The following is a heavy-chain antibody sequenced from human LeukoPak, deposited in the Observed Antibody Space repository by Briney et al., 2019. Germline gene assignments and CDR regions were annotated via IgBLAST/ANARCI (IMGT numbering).Heavy chain of an antibody. J-gene: IGHJ5*02. Sequence: ASAKVSCKASGYTFTSYDINWVRQAPGQGLEWMGWMKPISGKPGYAQKFQGRFTMTRNTSISTAYMELSSLRSEDTAVYYCARGTRYCSSTSCYRGENWFDPWGQGTLVTVSS. CDR2: MKPISGKP. D-gene: IGHD2-2*02. CDR3: ARGTRYCSSTSCYRGENWFDP. CDR1: GYTFTSYD. V-gene: IGHV1-8*01.